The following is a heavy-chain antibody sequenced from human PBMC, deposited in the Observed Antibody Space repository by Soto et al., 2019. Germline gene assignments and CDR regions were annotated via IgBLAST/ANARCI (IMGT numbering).Heavy chain of an antibody. V-gene: IGHV3-11*01. Sequence: PGGSLRLSCAASGFTFSDSYMSWIRQAPGKGLEWLSYINRGGSTTYYADSVKGRFIISRDNAKNSLYLQMNSLRAEDTAVYYCARGRRRYFASGSQGTLVTVSS. CDR2: INRGGSTT. CDR3: ARGRRRYFAS. CDR1: GFTFSDSY. J-gene: IGHJ4*02.